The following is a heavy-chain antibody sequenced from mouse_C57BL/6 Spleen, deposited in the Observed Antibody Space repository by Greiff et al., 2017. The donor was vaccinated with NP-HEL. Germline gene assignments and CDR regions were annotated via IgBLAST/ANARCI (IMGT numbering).Heavy chain of an antibody. Sequence: QVQLQQSGAELVKPGASVKLSCKASGYTFTSYWMQWVKQRPGQGLEWIGEIDPSASYTNYNQKFKGKATLTVDTSSSTAYMQLSSLTSEDSAVYYCARSGYGSTLDYWGQGTTLTVSS. CDR3: ARSGYGSTLDY. CDR1: GYTFTSYW. D-gene: IGHD1-1*01. CDR2: IDPSASYT. V-gene: IGHV1-50*01. J-gene: IGHJ2*01.